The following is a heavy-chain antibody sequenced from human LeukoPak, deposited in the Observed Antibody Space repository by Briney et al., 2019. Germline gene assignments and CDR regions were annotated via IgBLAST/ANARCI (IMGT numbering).Heavy chain of an antibody. D-gene: IGHD3-22*01. CDR3: ARSYYYDTSNFYVFDY. Sequence: SETLSLTCAVSGYSISSGYSWCWSRQPPGKGLEWIGSLYHSGGTYYNPSLKSRVDISVDTSKNQFSLILTSVTASDTAIYYCARSYYYDTSNFYVFDYWGQGALVTVSS. V-gene: IGHV4-38-2*01. J-gene: IGHJ4*02. CDR2: LYHSGGT. CDR1: GYSISSGYS.